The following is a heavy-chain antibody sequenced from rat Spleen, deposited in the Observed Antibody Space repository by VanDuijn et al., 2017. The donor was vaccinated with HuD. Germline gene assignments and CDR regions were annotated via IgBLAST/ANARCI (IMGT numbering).Heavy chain of an antibody. D-gene: IGHD1-9*01. Sequence: EVQLVESGGGLVQPGRSLKLSCAVSGFTFSDYGVAWVRQAPTKGLEWVATISTGGGNTYYRDSVKGRFTISRDNAKSTLYLQMDSLRSEDTATYYCARHKSYGYNPYWYFDFWGPGTMVTVSS. V-gene: IGHV5S13*01. CDR1: GFTFSDYG. CDR3: ARHKSYGYNPYWYFDF. J-gene: IGHJ1*01. CDR2: ISTGGGNT.